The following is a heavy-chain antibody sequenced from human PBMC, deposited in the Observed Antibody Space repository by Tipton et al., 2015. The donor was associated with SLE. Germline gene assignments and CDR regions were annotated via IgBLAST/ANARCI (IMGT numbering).Heavy chain of an antibody. D-gene: IGHD3-16*01. V-gene: IGHV3-33*01. CDR1: GFTFSSYG. J-gene: IGHJ4*02. CDR3: ARDGGGGILGYYFDD. CDR2: IRYDGSNK. Sequence: QVQLVQSGGGVVQPGRSLRLSCAASGFTFSSYGIHWVRQAPGKGLEWVTVIRYDGSNKYYADSVKGRFTISRDNSKNTLYLQMNSLRAEDTAVYYCARDGGGGILGYYFDDWGQGTLVTVSS.